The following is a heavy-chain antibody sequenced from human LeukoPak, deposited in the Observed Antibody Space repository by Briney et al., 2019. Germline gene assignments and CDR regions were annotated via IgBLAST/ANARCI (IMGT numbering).Heavy chain of an antibody. J-gene: IGHJ4*02. CDR2: IYYSGST. CDR1: GGSISSSSYY. V-gene: IGHV4-39*01. CDR3: ASYPYYYGSGRENFDY. D-gene: IGHD3-10*01. Sequence: KPSETLSLTCTVSGGSISSSSYYWGWIRQPPGKGLEWIGSIYYSGSTYYNPSLKSRVTISVDTSKNQFSLKLSSVTAADTAVYYCASYPYYYGSGRENFDYWGQGTLVTVSS.